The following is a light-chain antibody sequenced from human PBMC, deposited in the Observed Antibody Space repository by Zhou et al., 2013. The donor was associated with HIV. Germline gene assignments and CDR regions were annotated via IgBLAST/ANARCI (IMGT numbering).Light chain of an antibody. Sequence: IQLTQSPSSLSASGGDRVTITCRASQGISNSLAWYQQKPGNPPKLLIYAASTLQSGVPSRFSGSGSGTVFTLTISSLQPEDVGIYYCQKYSSAPFTFGGGTKVEIK. CDR2: AAS. J-gene: IGKJ4*01. V-gene: IGKV1-27*01. CDR1: QGISNS. CDR3: QKYSSAPFT.